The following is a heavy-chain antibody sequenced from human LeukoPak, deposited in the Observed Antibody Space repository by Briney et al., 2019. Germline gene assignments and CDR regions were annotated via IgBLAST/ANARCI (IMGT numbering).Heavy chain of an antibody. J-gene: IGHJ5*02. CDR1: GYSFISYW. V-gene: IGHV5-51*01. CDR3: ARGGILTGYSVHKPFDP. Sequence: GESLKISCKGSGYSFISYWIGWVRQMPGKGLEWMGIIYPGDSDTRYSPSFQGQVTISADKSISTAYLQWSSLKASDTAMYYCARGGILTGYSVHKPFDPWGQGTLVTVSS. CDR2: IYPGDSDT. D-gene: IGHD3-9*01.